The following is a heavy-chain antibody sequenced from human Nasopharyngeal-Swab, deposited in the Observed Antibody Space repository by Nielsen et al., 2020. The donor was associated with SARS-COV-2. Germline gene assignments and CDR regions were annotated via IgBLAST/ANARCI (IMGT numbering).Heavy chain of an antibody. V-gene: IGHV3-23*01. Sequence: WIRQPPGKGLEWVSAISGSGGSTYYADSEKGRFTISRDNSKNTLYLQMNSLRAEDTAVHYCAKEQAPPYYYGMDVWGQGTTVTVSS. CDR3: AKEQAPPYYYGMDV. CDR2: ISGSGGST. D-gene: IGHD6-6*01. J-gene: IGHJ6*02.